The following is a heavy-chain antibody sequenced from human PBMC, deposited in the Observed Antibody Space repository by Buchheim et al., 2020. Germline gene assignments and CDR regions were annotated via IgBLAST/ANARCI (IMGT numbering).Heavy chain of an antibody. V-gene: IGHV1-2*02. CDR2: INPNSGGT. CDR3: ARGGGGHDDFDS. J-gene: IGHJ4*02. D-gene: IGHD1-1*01. CDR1: GYTFTDYY. Sequence: QVQLVKSGAEVKKPGASVKVSCKASGYTFTDYYIHWVRQVPGHGPECMGWINPNSGGTIYAQTFQGRVTMTRDTSIRTVYMELSRLTSDDTAVYYCARGGGGHDDFDSWGQGTL.